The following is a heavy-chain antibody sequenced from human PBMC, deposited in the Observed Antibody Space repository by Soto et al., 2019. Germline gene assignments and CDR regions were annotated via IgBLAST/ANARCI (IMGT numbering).Heavy chain of an antibody. CDR1: GNTVTGYY. V-gene: IGHV1-2*04. CDR2: INPNSGGT. D-gene: IGHD3-3*02. Sequence: ASVCVSCKASGNTVTGYYIQFVRQAPKQGLEWMGWINPNSGGTNYAQKFQGWVSMTRDTSISTSYMELSSPTADDKAVYYCARDTGSILEAGTFDMWGQGTMVTVSS. J-gene: IGHJ3*02. CDR3: ARDTGSILEAGTFDM.